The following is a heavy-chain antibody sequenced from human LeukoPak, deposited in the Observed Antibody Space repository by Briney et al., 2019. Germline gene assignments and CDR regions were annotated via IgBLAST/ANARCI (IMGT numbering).Heavy chain of an antibody. CDR3: AKSGSATRPYYFDY. D-gene: IGHD1-26*01. CDR2: ISYDGSNE. CDR1: GFTFSNYG. J-gene: IGHJ4*02. V-gene: IGHV3-30*18. Sequence: GRSLRLSCTASGFTFSNYGMHWVRQAPGKGLEWVAVISYDGSNEYYADSVKGRFTISRDNSKNTLYLQMNSLRAEDTAVYYCAKSGSATRPYYFDYWGQGTLVTVSS.